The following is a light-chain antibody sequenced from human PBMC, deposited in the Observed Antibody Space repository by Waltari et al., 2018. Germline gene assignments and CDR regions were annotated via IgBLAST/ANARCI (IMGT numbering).Light chain of an antibody. CDR2: GAS. V-gene: IGKV3-20*01. CDR3: QKYEALPAT. Sequence: EIVLTQSPGTLSLSPGERATLSCRASQSVGRYLAWYQQKPGQAPSLLIYGASTRATGIPDRFSGSGSGTDFSLIISRLEPEDFAVYFCQKYEALPATFGQGTKVEIK. CDR1: QSVGRY. J-gene: IGKJ1*01.